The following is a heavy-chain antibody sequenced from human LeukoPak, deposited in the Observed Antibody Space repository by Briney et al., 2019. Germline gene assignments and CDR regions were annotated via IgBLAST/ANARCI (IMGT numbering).Heavy chain of an antibody. D-gene: IGHD2-21*02. Sequence: GGSLRLSCAASGFSFGSYGLHWVRQAPGKGLEWVALISYDCTNKYYADSVKGRFTISRDNVKDTLYLQMSSLRAEDTALYYCAKGGEDCGGDCYFDSWGQGTLVTVSS. CDR3: AKGGEDCGGDCYFDS. V-gene: IGHV3-30*18. J-gene: IGHJ4*02. CDR2: ISYDCTNK. CDR1: GFSFGSYG.